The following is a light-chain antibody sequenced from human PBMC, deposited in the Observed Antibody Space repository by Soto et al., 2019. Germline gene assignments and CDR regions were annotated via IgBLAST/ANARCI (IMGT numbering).Light chain of an antibody. Sequence: DMQMTQSPSTLSASVGDRVTITWRASQSISSWLAWYQQKPGKAPNLLIYKASSLVSGVPSRFSGSGSWTEFTLTIISLQPDDFAPYYYQQHNTYSVAFGQGTKVDI. J-gene: IGKJ1*01. CDR3: QQHNTYSVA. CDR1: QSISSW. CDR2: KAS. V-gene: IGKV1-5*03.